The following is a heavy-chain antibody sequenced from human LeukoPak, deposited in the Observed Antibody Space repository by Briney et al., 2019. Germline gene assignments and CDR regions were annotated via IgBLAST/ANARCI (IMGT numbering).Heavy chain of an antibody. D-gene: IGHD4-17*01. Sequence: PSETLSLTCTASGGSITNYYWSWIWQPAGKGLEWIGRIYSSGSTNFNPSLKSRVTISLDKSKNQFSLKLSSVTAAATAVYYCANELRDYPGQEYWGQGTLVTVSS. CDR1: GGSITNYY. CDR2: IYSSGST. J-gene: IGHJ4*02. V-gene: IGHV4-4*07. CDR3: ANELRDYPGQEY.